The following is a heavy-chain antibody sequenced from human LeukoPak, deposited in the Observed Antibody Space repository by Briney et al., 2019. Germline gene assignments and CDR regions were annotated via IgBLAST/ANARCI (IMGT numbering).Heavy chain of an antibody. CDR1: GNYW. Sequence: PGGSLRLSCAASGNYWMHSVRQAPGQGLVWVSHINSDGSWTSYADSVKGRFTISKDNAKNTVYLQMNSLRAEDTAVYYCVSFYETYWGRGTLVTVSS. D-gene: IGHD2/OR15-2a*01. J-gene: IGHJ4*02. CDR2: INSDGSWT. V-gene: IGHV3-74*01. CDR3: VSFYETY.